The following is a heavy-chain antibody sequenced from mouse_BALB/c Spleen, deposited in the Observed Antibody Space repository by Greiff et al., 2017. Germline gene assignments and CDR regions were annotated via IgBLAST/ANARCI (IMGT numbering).Heavy chain of an antibody. CDR3: AFYGSSTWFAY. D-gene: IGHD1-1*01. V-gene: IGHV1-74*01. CDR2: IDPSDSET. Sequence: QVQLQQSGPQLVRPGASVKISCKASGYSFTSYWMHWVKQRPGQGLEWIGMIDPSDSETRLNQKFKDKATLTVDKSSSTAYMQLSSPTSEDSAVYYCAFYGSSTWFAYWGQGTLVTVSA. CDR1: GYSFTSYW. J-gene: IGHJ3*01.